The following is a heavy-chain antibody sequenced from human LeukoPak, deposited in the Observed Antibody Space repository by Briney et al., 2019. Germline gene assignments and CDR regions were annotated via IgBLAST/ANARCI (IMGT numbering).Heavy chain of an antibody. CDR2: IRSSGSTI. J-gene: IGHJ4*02. V-gene: IGHV3-11*04. CDR3: ARVDCSSTSCYEFDY. CDR1: GFTFSDYY. Sequence: PGGSLRLSCAASGFTFSDYYMSWIRQAPGKGLEWVSYIRSSGSTIYYADSVKGRFTISRDNAKNSLYLQMNSLRAEVTAVYYCARVDCSSTSCYEFDYWGQGTLVTVSS. D-gene: IGHD2-2*01.